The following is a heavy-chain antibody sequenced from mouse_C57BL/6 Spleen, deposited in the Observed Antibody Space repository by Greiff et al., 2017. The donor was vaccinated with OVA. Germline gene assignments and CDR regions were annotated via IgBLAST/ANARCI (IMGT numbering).Heavy chain of an antibody. D-gene: IGHD3-1*01. CDR1: GYTFTEYT. V-gene: IGHV1-62-2*01. J-gene: IGHJ2*01. CDR2: FYPGGGSI. CDR3: ARREEEGGLNGDFDD. Sequence: VQLQQSGAGLVKPGASVKLSCKASGYTFTEYTIHWVKQRPGQGLEWVGWFYPGGGSITYNEKFKDKATLTADKSSSTVYMELSRLTSEDSAVYFCARREEEGGLNGDFDDWGKGTTLTVSS.